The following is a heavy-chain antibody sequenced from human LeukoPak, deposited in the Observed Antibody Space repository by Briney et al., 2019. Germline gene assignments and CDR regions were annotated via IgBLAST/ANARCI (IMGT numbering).Heavy chain of an antibody. CDR1: GGSLSSYY. Sequence: SETLSLTCTVSGGSLSSYYWSWIRQPPGKGLEWIGYIYYSGSTNYNPSLKSRVTISVDTSKNQFSLKLSSVTAADTAVYYCARLGRYYYDSSGYPFYYYYYMDVWGKGTTVTASS. CDR3: ARLGRYYYDSSGYPFYYYYYMDV. CDR2: IYYSGST. D-gene: IGHD3-22*01. V-gene: IGHV4-59*12. J-gene: IGHJ6*03.